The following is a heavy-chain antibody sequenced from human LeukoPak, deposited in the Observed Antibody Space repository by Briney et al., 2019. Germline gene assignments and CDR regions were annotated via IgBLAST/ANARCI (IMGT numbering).Heavy chain of an antibody. J-gene: IGHJ3*02. V-gene: IGHV4-59*01. CDR1: GDSISPYY. D-gene: IGHD1-20*01. CDR3: ARVHNWNDLGAFDI. CDR2: IYYSGST. Sequence: SETLSLTCSVSGDSISPYYWSWIRQPPGKGLEWIGYIYYSGSTNYNPSLKSRVTISVDTSKNQFSLKLSSVTAADTAVYYCARVHNWNDLGAFDIWGQGTMVTVSS.